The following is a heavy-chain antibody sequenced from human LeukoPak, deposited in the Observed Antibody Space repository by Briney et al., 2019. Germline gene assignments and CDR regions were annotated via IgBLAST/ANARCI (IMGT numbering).Heavy chain of an antibody. CDR3: ARGAYYYDGNYMDV. J-gene: IGHJ6*03. CDR1: GGSISSYY. CDR2: IYYSGST. V-gene: IGHV4-59*01. Sequence: SETLSLTCTVSGGSISSYYWSWIRQPPGKGLEWIGYIYYSGSTNYNPSLKSRVTISVDTSKNQFSLKLSSVTAADTAVYYCARGAYYYDGNYMDVWGKGTTVTVSS. D-gene: IGHD3-22*01.